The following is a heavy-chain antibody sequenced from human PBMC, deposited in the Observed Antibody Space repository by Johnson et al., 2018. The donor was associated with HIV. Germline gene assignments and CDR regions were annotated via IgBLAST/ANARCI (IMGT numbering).Heavy chain of an antibody. CDR2: INWNGGSI. V-gene: IGHV3-20*04. J-gene: IGHJ3*02. CDR3: ARGPTRFAAFDI. CDR1: GFTFDDYG. Sequence: VQLVESGGGLVQPGRSLRLSCAASGFTFDDYGMSWVRQAPGKGLEWVSGINWNGGSIGHADSVKGRFTISRDNARNSLYLQMNSLRAEDTAVYYCARGPTRFAAFDIWGQGTMLTVSS. D-gene: IGHD3-10*01.